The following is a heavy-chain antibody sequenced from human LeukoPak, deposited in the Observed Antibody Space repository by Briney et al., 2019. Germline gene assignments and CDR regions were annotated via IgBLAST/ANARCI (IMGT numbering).Heavy chain of an antibody. V-gene: IGHV3-74*01. CDR2: VNSDGSST. CDR1: GFTFSNYW. J-gene: IGHJ3*02. CDR3: AKERGCSGGSCYSAAFDI. Sequence: QPGGSLRLSCAASGFTFSNYWMHWVRQAPGKGLVWVSRVNSDGSSTGYADSVKGRFTISRDSAKNTLYLQMNSLRAEDTAVYYCAKERGCSGGSCYSAAFDIWGQGTMVTVSS. D-gene: IGHD2-15*01.